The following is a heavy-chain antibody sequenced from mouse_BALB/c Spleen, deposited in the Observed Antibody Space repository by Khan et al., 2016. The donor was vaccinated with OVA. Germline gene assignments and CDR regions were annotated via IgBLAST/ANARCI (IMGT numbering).Heavy chain of an antibody. CDR2: VSTGGSYP. J-gene: IGHJ3*01. D-gene: IGHD1-1*01. CDR1: GFTFSTYG. V-gene: IGHV5-6*01. CDR3: TRLAYYYDSEGFAY. Sequence: EVQLQESGGDLVKPGGSLKLSFAASGFTFSTYGMSWVRQAPTKRLEWVATVSTGGSYPYFPDSVKGRFTISRDNAKNTLYLQMSGLRSEDTAMFYCTRLAYYYDSEGFAYWGQGTLVTVSA.